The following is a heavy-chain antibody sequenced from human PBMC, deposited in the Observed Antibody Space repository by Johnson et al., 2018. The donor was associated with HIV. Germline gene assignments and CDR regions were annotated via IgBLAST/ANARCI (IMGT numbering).Heavy chain of an antibody. CDR1: GFTVSSNY. CDR2: IYSGGRT. D-gene: IGHD4-17*01. J-gene: IGHJ3*02. V-gene: IGHV3-53*01. CDR3: AKNRDYGDGDGFDM. Sequence: VQLVESGGGLIQPGGSLRLSCAASGFTVSSNYMSWVRQAPGKGLEWVSVIYSGGRTYYADSVKGRFTISRDRSKNTLYLQMNSLRAEDTAVYYCAKNRDYGDGDGFDMWGQGTMVTVSS.